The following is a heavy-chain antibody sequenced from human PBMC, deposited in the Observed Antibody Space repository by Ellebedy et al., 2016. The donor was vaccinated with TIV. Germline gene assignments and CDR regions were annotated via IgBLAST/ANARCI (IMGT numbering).Heavy chain of an antibody. D-gene: IGHD6-13*01. CDR1: GGSVSSGSYY. V-gene: IGHV4-61*01. Sequence: MPSETLSLTCTVSGGSVSSGSYYWSWIRHSPGKGLEWIGYIYHSGSTKYNPSLKSRISMSVDTSKNQFSLKVTSVTAADTAVYFCARDPGYPDYWGPGTLVTVSS. CDR3: ARDPGYPDY. J-gene: IGHJ4*02. CDR2: IYHSGST.